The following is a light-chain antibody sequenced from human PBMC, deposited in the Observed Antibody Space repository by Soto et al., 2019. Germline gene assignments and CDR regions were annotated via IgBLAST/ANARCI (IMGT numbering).Light chain of an antibody. V-gene: IGLV4-69*01. J-gene: IGLJ2*01. CDR1: SGHSSYA. CDR2: LDSDGSH. CDR3: QNWGTGIHVV. Sequence: QPVLTQSPSASASLGASVKLTCTLSSGHSSYAIAWHQQQPEKGPRYLMKLDSDGSHTKGDSIPDRFSGSSSGAERYLTISPLQSEDEAYNYCQNWGTGIHVVFGGGTKLTVL.